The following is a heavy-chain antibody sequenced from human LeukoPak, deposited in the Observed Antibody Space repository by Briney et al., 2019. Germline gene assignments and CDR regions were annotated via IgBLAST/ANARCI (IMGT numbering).Heavy chain of an antibody. V-gene: IGHV3-53*01. CDR2: IYSGGST. CDR1: GFTVSSNY. J-gene: IGHJ4*02. D-gene: IGHD3-10*01. Sequence: PGGSLRLSCAASGFTVSSNYMSWVRQAPGKGLEWVSVIYSGGSTYYADSVKGRFTIPRDNSKNTLYLQMNSLRAEDTAVYYCAKGTYGSGTYGAHDYWGQGTLVTVSS. CDR3: AKGTYGSGTYGAHDY.